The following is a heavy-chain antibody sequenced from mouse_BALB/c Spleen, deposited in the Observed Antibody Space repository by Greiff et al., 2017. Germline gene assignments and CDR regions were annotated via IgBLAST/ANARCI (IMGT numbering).Heavy chain of an antibody. J-gene: IGHJ3*01. D-gene: IGHD1-1*01. V-gene: IGHV1S137*01. CDR2: ISTYYGDA. Sequence: QVQLKQSGAELVRPGVSVKISCTGSGYTFTDYAMHWVKQSHAKSLEWIGVISTYYGDASYHQKFKGKATMTVDKSSITAYMELARLTSEDSAIYYCARAGSSYAWFAYWGQGTLVTVSA. CDR3: ARAGSSYAWFAY. CDR1: GYTFTDYA.